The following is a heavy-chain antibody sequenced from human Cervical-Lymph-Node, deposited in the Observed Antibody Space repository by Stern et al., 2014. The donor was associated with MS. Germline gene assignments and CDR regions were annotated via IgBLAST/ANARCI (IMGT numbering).Heavy chain of an antibody. J-gene: IGHJ6*02. CDR2: IWYHGSNK. V-gene: IGHV3-33*01. CDR3: ARDRPPPPDYYGMDV. CDR1: GFTFSTYG. Sequence: VQLVESGGDVVQPGRSLRLSCAASGFTFSTYGMHWVRQAPGKGLGWVAGIWYHGSNKYYADSVKGRFTISRDNSKNTLYLQMNSLRGEDTAIYYCARDRPPPPDYYGMDVWGQGTTVTVSS.